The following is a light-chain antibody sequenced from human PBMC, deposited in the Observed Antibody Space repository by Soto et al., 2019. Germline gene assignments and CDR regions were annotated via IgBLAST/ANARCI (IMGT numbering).Light chain of an antibody. J-gene: IGKJ2*01. CDR3: QQRSNSPPYT. CDR1: QSVSSY. V-gene: IGKV3-11*01. CDR2: DAS. Sequence: EIVLTQSPATLSLSPGERATLSCRASQSVSSYLAWYQQKPGQAPRLLIYDASNRATGIPARFSGSGSGTDFTLTISSLDHEDFAVYYCQQRSNSPPYTFGQGTKLEIK.